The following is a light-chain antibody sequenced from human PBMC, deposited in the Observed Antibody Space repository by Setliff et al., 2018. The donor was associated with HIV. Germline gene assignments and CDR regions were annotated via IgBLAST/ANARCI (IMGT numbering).Light chain of an antibody. CDR2: WAS. CDR3: QQYYMTPQT. J-gene: IGKJ1*01. V-gene: IGKV4-1*01. CDR1: QSLLYSSNNKNY. Sequence: DIVMTQSPGSLAVSLGERATINCKSSQSLLYSSNNKNYLAWYQHKPGHPPKLLIYWASSRESGVSDRFSGSGSGTDFSLTISSLQAEDLAIYYCQQYYMTPQTFGQGTKVDIK.